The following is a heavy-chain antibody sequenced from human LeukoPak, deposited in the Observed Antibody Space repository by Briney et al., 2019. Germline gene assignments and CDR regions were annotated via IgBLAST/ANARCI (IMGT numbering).Heavy chain of an antibody. CDR3: ARHISCTNGVCFGGIDY. D-gene: IGHD2-8*01. V-gene: IGHV5-51*01. CDR1: GYSFTSYW. J-gene: IGHJ4*02. CDR2: IYPGDSDT. Sequence: GESLEISCQCSGYSFTSYWIGLVRQMPGKGLEWMGIIYPGDSDTRYSPSFQGQVTISADKSISTAYLQWSSLKASDTAMYYCARHISCTNGVCFGGIDYWGQGTLVTVSS.